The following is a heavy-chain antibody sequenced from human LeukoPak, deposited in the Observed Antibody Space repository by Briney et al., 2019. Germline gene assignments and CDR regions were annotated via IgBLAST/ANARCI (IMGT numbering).Heavy chain of an antibody. Sequence: PSETQSLTCTVSGGFISSYYWRWIRQPPGGELEWLAYIYYSGSTNFNLFLKSRVTFPEETPKTQFFLKLSTLAATAPVDYNWARGRDAFDIWSEGTMVTVS. J-gene: IGHJ3*02. CDR2: IYYSGST. CDR3: ARGRDAFDI. V-gene: IGHV4-59*01. CDR1: GGFISSYY.